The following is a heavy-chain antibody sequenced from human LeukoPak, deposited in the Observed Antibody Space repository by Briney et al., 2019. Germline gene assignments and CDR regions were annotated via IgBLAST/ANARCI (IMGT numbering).Heavy chain of an antibody. CDR1: GFTFSSYG. CDR2: IWYDGSNK. CDR3: ARVDSSGWYGSFDY. D-gene: IGHD6-19*01. Sequence: PGRSLRLSCAASGFTFSSYGMHWVRQAPGKGLEWVAVIWYDGSNKYYADSVKGRFTISRDNSKNTLYLQMNSLRAEDTAVYYCARVDSSGWYGSFDYWGQGTLVTVSS. J-gene: IGHJ4*02. V-gene: IGHV3-33*01.